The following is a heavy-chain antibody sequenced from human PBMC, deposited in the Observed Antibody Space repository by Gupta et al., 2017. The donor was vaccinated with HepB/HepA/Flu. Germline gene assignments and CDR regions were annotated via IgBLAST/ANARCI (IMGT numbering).Heavy chain of an antibody. CDR1: GFTFSSYG. J-gene: IGHJ4*02. V-gene: IGHV3-33*01. Sequence: QVQLVESGGGVVQPGRSLRLSCAASGFTFSSYGMHWVRQAPGKGLEWVAVIWYDGSNKYYADSVKGRFTISRDNSKNTLYLQMNSLRAEDTAVYYCARDRHQLLYYLDYWGQGTLVTVSS. CDR3: ARDRHQLLYYLDY. D-gene: IGHD2-2*01. CDR2: IWYDGSNK.